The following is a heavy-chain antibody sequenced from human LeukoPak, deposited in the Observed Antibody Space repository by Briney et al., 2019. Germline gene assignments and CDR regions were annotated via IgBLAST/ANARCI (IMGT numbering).Heavy chain of an antibody. J-gene: IGHJ5*02. CDR2: IYYSGST. CDR3: ARVGNWGWLDP. CDR1: GGSISSYY. V-gene: IGHV4-59*01. D-gene: IGHD7-27*01. Sequence: SETLSLTCTVSGGSISSYYWSWIRQPPGKGLEWIGYIYYSGSTNYNPSLKSRVTISVDTSKNQFSLKLSSVTAADTAVYYCARVGNWGWLDPWGQGTLVTVSS.